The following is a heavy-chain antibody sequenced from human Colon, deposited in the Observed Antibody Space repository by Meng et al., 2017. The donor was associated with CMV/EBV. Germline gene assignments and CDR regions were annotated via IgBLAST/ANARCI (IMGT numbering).Heavy chain of an antibody. CDR1: GFTFSSYS. D-gene: IGHD3-10*01. V-gene: IGHV3-21*01. Sequence: GESLKISCAASGFTFSSYSMNWVRQAPGKGLEWVSSISSSSSYIYYADSVKGRFTISRDNAKNSLYLQMNSLRAEDTAVYYCARATKFGYWGQGTLVTVSS. CDR3: ARATKFGY. CDR2: ISSSSSYI. J-gene: IGHJ4*02.